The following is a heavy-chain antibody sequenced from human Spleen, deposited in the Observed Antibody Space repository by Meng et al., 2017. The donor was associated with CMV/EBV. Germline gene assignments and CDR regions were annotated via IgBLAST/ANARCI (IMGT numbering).Heavy chain of an antibody. CDR1: GFTFGRYG. V-gene: IGHV3-23*01. J-gene: IGHJ5*02. CDR3: AKDWRYDP. D-gene: IGHD3-9*01. Sequence: LGLGCVASGFTFGRYGVRGVRREAGKGLEWISGLSGDGDDAKYTGSVKGRYTISKDNSKNTMHLQMTSQRVKDTAVYCCAKDWRYDPWGQGTLVTVSS. CDR2: LSGDGDDA.